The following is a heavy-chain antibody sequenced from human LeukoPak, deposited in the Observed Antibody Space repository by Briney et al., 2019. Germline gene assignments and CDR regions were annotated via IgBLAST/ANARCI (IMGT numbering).Heavy chain of an antibody. D-gene: IGHD1-26*01. CDR3: ARRVGANDAFDF. V-gene: IGHV5-51*01. J-gene: IGHJ3*01. CDR1: GYRFSIYW. Sequence: PGESLEISCKGSGYRFSIYWIAWVRQMPWKGLEWLGIIYPGDSDTRYSPSFQGQVTVSVDNSINTAYLQWSSLKASDTAIYYCARRVGANDAFDFWGQGTMVNVFS. CDR2: IYPGDSDT.